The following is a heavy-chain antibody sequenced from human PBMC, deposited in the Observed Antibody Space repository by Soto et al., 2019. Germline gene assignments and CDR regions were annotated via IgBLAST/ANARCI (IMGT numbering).Heavy chain of an antibody. J-gene: IGHJ5*02. CDR1: GYTFTRYA. CDR2: IDTYSGNT. D-gene: IGHD3-10*01. V-gene: IGHV1-3*04. CDR3: ARDHYGSGSYYWFDP. Sequence: ASVKVSCKASGYTFTRYAIHWVRQAPGQRLEWMGWIDTYSGNTKYSQKFQGRVTITRDTSASTAYMEVSSLRSEDTAVYYCARDHYGSGSYYWFDPWGQGTLVTVSS.